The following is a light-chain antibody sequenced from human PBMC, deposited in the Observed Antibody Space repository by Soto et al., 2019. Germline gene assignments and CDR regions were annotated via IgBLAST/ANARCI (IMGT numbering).Light chain of an antibody. CDR1: QSLSSGY. V-gene: IGKV3-20*01. J-gene: IGKJ1*01. CDR2: DAS. CDR3: QQYGSSPT. Sequence: EIVMTQSPATLSVSPGGRVTLSCRASQSLSSGYLAWYQQKFGQAPRLLIYDASRRATGIPERFSGSGSGTDFTLTINRLEPEDFAVYYCQQYGSSPTFGLGTKV.